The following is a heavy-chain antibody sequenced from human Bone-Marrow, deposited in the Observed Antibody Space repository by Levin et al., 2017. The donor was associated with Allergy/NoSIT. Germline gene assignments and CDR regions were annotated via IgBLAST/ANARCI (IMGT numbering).Heavy chain of an antibody. CDR2: TNPNSGDT. V-gene: IGHV1-8*01. J-gene: IGHJ4*02. CDR3: AIHTLTTFDY. CDR1: GYTFSSYD. D-gene: IGHD4-11*01. Sequence: ASVKVSCQASGYTFSSYDIHWVRQATGQGLEWMGWTNPNSGDTGYAQKFQGRVTMTRNTSIRTAYMELSSLRSEDTAVYYCAIHTLTTFDYWGQGTLVTVSS.